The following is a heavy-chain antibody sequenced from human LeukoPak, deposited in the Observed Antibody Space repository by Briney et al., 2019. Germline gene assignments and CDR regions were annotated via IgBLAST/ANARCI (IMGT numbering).Heavy chain of an antibody. CDR1: GGSISSSTYY. J-gene: IGHJ4*02. Sequence: PSETLSLTCTVSGGSISSSTYYWGWIRQPPGKGLEWIGSIYYSGSTYYTPSLKSRVTISVDTSKNQFSLKLSSVTAADTAVYYCARSSTIHGHFDYWGQGTLVTVSS. D-gene: IGHD5-18*01. CDR3: ARSSTIHGHFDY. CDR2: IYYSGST. V-gene: IGHV4-39*01.